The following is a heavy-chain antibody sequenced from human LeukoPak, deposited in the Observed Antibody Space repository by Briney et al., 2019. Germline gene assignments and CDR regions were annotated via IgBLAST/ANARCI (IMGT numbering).Heavy chain of an antibody. Sequence: PGGSLRLSCAASGFTFSSYAMSWVRQAPGKGLEWVSAISGSGGSTYYADSVKGRFTISRDNSKNTLYLQVNSLRAEDTAVYYCAKDLLGSSGWYMEVGSGMDVWGQGTTVTVSS. CDR3: AKDLLGSSGWYMEVGSGMDV. CDR1: GFTFSSYA. CDR2: ISGSGGST. J-gene: IGHJ6*02. D-gene: IGHD6-19*01. V-gene: IGHV3-23*01.